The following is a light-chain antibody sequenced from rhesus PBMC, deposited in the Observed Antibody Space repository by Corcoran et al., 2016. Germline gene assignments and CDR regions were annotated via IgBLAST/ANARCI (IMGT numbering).Light chain of an antibody. Sequence: DIQMTQSPSSLSASVGDRVTITCRASQDINNYLAWYQQKPGKAPKLLISTASTIQSGVPSRFSGIGSVSDCTLSISSLQPEDFATYFCQQHNTFPLTCGGGTRVELK. V-gene: IGKV1-25*01. CDR3: QQHNTFPLT. CDR1: QDINNY. CDR2: TAS. J-gene: IGKJ4*01.